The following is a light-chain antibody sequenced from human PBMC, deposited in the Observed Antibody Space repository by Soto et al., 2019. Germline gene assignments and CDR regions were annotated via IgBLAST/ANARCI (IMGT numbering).Light chain of an antibody. Sequence: EIQITHAPTSLSVSVGDRVNLTFRASQGISIYLNWFQQKPGKAPKLLINDASNLQTGVPLRFSGSGSGTDFTLIISSLQPEDIATYYCQQHDSFPTFGQGTQLEIK. J-gene: IGKJ5*01. V-gene: IGKV1-33*01. CDR1: QGISIY. CDR2: DAS. CDR3: QQHDSFPT.